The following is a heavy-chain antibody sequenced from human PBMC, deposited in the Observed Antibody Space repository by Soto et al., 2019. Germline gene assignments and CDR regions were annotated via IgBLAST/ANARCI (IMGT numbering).Heavy chain of an antibody. D-gene: IGHD2-8*01. CDR2: ISGSGGST. V-gene: IGHV3-23*01. J-gene: IGHJ5*02. CDR1: GFTFSSYA. Sequence: GGSLRLSCAASGFTFSSYAMSWVRQAPGKGLEWVSAISGSGGSTYYADSVRGRFTISRDNSKNTLYLQMNSLRAEDTAVYYCARGCTVSIPRNWFDPWGQGTLVTVSS. CDR3: ARGCTVSIPRNWFDP.